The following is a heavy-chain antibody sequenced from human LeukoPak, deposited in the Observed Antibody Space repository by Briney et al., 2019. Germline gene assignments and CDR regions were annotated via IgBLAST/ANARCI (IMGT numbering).Heavy chain of an antibody. J-gene: IGHJ4*02. CDR2: ISSSSSYI. CDR3: ASHFYTPDFWSGLPDY. Sequence: PGGSLRLSCAASGFTFSSYSMNWVRQAPGKGLEWVSSISSSSSYIYYADSVKGRFTISRDNAKNSLYLQMNSLRAEDTAVYYCASHFYTPDFWSGLPDYWGQGTLVTVSS. CDR1: GFTFSSYS. D-gene: IGHD3-3*01. V-gene: IGHV3-21*01.